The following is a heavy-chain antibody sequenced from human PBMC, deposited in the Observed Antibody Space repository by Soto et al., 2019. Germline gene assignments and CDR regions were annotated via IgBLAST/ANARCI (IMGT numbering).Heavy chain of an antibody. CDR2: IYYSGST. CDR1: GGSISSGGYY. J-gene: IGHJ6*02. CDR3: XXXXXXNGSSSARRKYYYYYYGMDV. V-gene: IGHV4-31*03. D-gene: IGHD6-13*01. Sequence: SETLSLTCTVSGGSISSGGYYWSWIRQHPGKGLEWIGYIYYSGSTYYNPSLKSRVTISVDTSKNQFSLKLSSVTAADTAVYXXXXXXXXNGSSSARRKYYYYYYGMDVWGQGTTVTXSS.